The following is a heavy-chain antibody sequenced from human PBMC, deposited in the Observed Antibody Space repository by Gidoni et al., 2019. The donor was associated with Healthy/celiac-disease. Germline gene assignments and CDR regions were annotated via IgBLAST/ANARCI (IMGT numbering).Heavy chain of an antibody. CDR1: GYTFTSYD. CDR2: MNPNSGNT. CDR3: ARGLRVDCSGGSCYLYDY. Sequence: QVQLVQSGAEVKKPGASVKVSCKASGYTFTSYDINWVRQSTGQGLEWMGWMNPNSGNTGYAQKFQVRVTMTRNTSISTAYMELSSLRSEDTAVYYCARGLRVDCSGGSCYLYDYWGQGTLVTVSS. J-gene: IGHJ4*02. V-gene: IGHV1-8*01. D-gene: IGHD2-15*01.